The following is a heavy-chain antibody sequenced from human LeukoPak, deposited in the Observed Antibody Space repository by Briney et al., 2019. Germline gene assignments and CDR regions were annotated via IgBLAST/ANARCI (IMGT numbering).Heavy chain of an antibody. CDR1: GGSISSYY. J-gene: IGHJ5*02. V-gene: IGHV4-59*08. D-gene: IGHD3-22*01. Sequence: AETLCLTCTVSGGSISSYYWSWIRQPPGKGLEWVGDIYCSGSTNYNPSLKSRFTISVDASKNQFSLKLSSVTAADTAVYYCARRDYDIGWFDPWGQGTLVTVSS. CDR2: IYCSGST. CDR3: ARRDYDIGWFDP.